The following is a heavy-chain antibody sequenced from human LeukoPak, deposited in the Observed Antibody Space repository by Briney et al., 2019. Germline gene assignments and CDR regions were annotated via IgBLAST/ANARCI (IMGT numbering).Heavy chain of an antibody. CDR2: INHSGST. CDR1: GGSFSGYY. CDR3: ARHEYSGSYYGLSWFDP. V-gene: IGHV4-34*01. J-gene: IGHJ5*02. D-gene: IGHD1-26*01. Sequence: SETLSLTCAVYGGSFSGYYWSWICQPPGKGLEWIGEINHSGSTNYNPSLKSRVTISVDTSKNQFSLKLSSVTAADTAVYYCARHEYSGSYYGLSWFDPWGQGTLVTVSS.